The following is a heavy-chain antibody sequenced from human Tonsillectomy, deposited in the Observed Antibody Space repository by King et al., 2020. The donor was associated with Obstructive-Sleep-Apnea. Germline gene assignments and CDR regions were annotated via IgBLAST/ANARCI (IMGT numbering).Heavy chain of an antibody. CDR3: ARVRWRPYYYGLDV. J-gene: IGHJ6*02. CDR1: GGSISSSNW. D-gene: IGHD2-21*02. CDR2: IYHSGST. Sequence: QLQESGPGLVKPSGTLSLTCAVSGGSISSSNWWNWVRQPPGKGLEGIGEIYHSGSTNYNPSLKSRVTISVDKSQNQFSLKLSSLTAADTAVYYCARVRWRPYYYGLDVWGQGTTVTVSS. V-gene: IGHV4-4*02.